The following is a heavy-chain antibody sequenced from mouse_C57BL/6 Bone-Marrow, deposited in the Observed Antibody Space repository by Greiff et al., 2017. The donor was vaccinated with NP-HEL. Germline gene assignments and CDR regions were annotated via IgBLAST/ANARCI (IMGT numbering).Heavy chain of an antibody. J-gene: IGHJ2*01. CDR1: GYTFTSYG. CDR3: ARPDYGSSYVD. D-gene: IGHD1-1*01. CDR2: IYPRSGNT. Sequence: SGAELARPGASVKLSCKASGYTFTSYGISWVKQRTGQGLEWIGEIYPRSGNTYYNEKFKGKATLTADKSSSTAYMELRSLTSEDSAVYFCARPDYGSSYVDWGQGTTLTVSS. V-gene: IGHV1-81*01.